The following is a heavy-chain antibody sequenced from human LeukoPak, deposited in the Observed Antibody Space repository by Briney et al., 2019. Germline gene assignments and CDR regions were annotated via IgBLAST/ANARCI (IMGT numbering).Heavy chain of an antibody. V-gene: IGHV3-21*06. CDR1: GFTFSSYA. J-gene: IGHJ4*02. Sequence: PGGSLRLSCAASGFTFSSYAMTWVRQAPGKGLERVSSMSSGGSYIYYADSVRGRFTISRDNAKDSLFLLMNSLRVEDTAVYYCARGRPTGSSRRFVVQWGQGTLVTVSS. CDR2: MSSGGSYI. CDR3: ARGRPTGSSRRFVVQ. D-gene: IGHD2-15*01.